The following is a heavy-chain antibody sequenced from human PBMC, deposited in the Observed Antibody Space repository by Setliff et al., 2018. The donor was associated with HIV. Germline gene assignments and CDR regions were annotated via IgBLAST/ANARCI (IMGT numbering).Heavy chain of an antibody. Sequence: SSETLSLTCTVSGGSVSRSSYYWGWIRQPTGKGLEWIGTVYYTGSTQYNPSFKSRVTISVDTSKNQFSLKLISVTAADTAVYYCARMESTRPPRGLDYWGQGALVTVSS. J-gene: IGHJ4*02. D-gene: IGHD6-6*01. V-gene: IGHV4-39*01. CDR3: ARMESTRPPRGLDY. CDR1: GGSVSRSSYY. CDR2: VYYTGST.